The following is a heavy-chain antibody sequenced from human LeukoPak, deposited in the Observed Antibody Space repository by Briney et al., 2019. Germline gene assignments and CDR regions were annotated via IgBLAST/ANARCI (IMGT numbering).Heavy chain of an antibody. J-gene: IGHJ4*02. V-gene: IGHV3-7*01. D-gene: IGHD2-15*01. CDR2: IRKRRIET. CDR3: AREDGYCSGGDCYSYFVS. CDR1: GFTFTDYW. Sequence: PGGSLRLSCAASGFTFTDYWMSWVRQAPGKGLEWVAFIRKRRIETNYVDSVKGRFTITRDNARNSLFLQMNSLRAEDTAVYYCAREDGYCSGGDCYSYFVSWGQGTLVTVSS.